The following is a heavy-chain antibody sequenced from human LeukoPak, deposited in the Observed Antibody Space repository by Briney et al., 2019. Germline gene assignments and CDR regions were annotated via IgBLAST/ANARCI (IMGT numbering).Heavy chain of an antibody. Sequence: ASVKVSCKASGYTFIDYGINWVRQAPGQGLEWMGWISTYNGNTNYAPNLQDRVIMTTDTSTNTVYMELRSLTSDDTAVYYCARRYYGSGSYYIPNYYYYMDVWGEGTTVTISS. CDR2: ISTYNGNT. V-gene: IGHV1-18*01. D-gene: IGHD3-10*01. CDR1: GYTFIDYG. J-gene: IGHJ6*03. CDR3: ARRYYGSGSYYIPNYYYYMDV.